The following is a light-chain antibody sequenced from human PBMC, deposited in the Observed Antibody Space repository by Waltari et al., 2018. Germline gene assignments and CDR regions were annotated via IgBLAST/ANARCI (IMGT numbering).Light chain of an antibody. Sequence: QTVVTQEPSLSVSPGGTVTLTCALSSGSVSSTSYPTWYQQTPGQPPRTLVYKGISRSSGVPDRFSGSILGNTAALTITGAQADDESDYDCSMYMGSGVWVFGGGTKLTVL. V-gene: IGLV8-61*01. CDR2: KGI. J-gene: IGLJ3*02. CDR3: SMYMGSGVWV. CDR1: SGSVSSTSY.